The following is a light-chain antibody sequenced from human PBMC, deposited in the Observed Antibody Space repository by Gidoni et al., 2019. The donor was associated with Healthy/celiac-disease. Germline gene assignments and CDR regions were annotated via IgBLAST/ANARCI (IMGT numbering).Light chain of an antibody. CDR1: SSDVGGYNY. Sequence: PGQSITISCTGTSSDVGGYNYVSWYQQHPGKAPKLMIYDVSNRPSGVSNRFSGSKSGNTASLTSSGLQAEDEADYYCSSYTSSSTLDVVGTGTKVTVL. J-gene: IGLJ1*01. V-gene: IGLV2-14*03. CDR3: SSYTSSSTLDV. CDR2: DVS.